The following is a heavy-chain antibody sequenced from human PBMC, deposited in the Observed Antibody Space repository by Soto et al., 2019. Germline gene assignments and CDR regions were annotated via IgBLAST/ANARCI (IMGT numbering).Heavy chain of an antibody. CDR1: GYTFTGYY. CDR3: ARAHSSGYFPSRYGMDV. CDR2: INPNSGGT. J-gene: IGHJ6*02. V-gene: IGHV1-2*04. Sequence: ASVKVSCKASGYTFTGYYMHWVRQAPGQGLEWMGWINPNSGGTNYAQKFQGWVTMTRDTSISTAYMELSRLRSDDTAVYYCARAHSSGYFPSRYGMDVWGQGTTVTVSS. D-gene: IGHD3-22*01.